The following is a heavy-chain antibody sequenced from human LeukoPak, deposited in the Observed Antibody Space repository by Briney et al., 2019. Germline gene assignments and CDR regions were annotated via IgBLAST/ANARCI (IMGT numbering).Heavy chain of an antibody. V-gene: IGHV3-23*01. D-gene: IGHD2-15*01. Sequence: RXAPGXXLEWVSSISGSGNRTYYADSVKGRFTISRDNSKDTLFLQMNSLRAEDTAVYYCAKNLYCGGGSCYPSALGMDVWGQGTTVTASS. CDR3: AKNLYCGGGSCYPSALGMDV. J-gene: IGHJ6*02. CDR2: ISGSGNRT.